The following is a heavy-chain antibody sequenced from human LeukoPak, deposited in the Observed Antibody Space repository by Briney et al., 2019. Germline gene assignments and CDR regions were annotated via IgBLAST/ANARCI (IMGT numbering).Heavy chain of an antibody. CDR3: AKDHLSSGWHFDY. J-gene: IGHJ4*02. Sequence: PGGSLRLSCAASGLTFSSYAMSWVRQAPGKGLEWVSAISGSGGSTYYADSVKGRFTISRDNSKNTLYLQTNSLRAEDTAVYYCAKDHLSSGWHFDYWGQGTLVTVSS. CDR1: GLTFSSYA. D-gene: IGHD6-19*01. V-gene: IGHV3-23*01. CDR2: ISGSGGST.